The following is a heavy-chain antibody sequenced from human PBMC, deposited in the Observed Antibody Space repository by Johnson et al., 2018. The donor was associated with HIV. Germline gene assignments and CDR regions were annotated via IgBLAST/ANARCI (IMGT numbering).Heavy chain of an antibody. V-gene: IGHV3-23*04. CDR2: ISGSGGST. CDR3: ARMAAHVSDF. J-gene: IGHJ3*01. D-gene: IGHD5-24*01. Sequence: VQPVEPGGGLVQPGRSLRLSCPASGFTFRSYAMSWVRQAPGQGLERVSAISGSGGSTYYADSVKGRFTISRDNSKNTLYLQMNSLRVEDTAVYYCARMAAHVSDFWGQGTMVTVSS. CDR1: GFTFRSYA.